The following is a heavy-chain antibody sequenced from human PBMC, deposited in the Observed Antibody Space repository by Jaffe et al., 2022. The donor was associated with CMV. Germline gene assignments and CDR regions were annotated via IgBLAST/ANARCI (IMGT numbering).Heavy chain of an antibody. Sequence: EVQLVESGGGLVQPGGSLRLSCAASGFTFSSYSMNWVRQAPGKGLEWVSYISSSSSTIYYADSVKGRFTISRDNAKNSLYLQMNSLRDEDTAVYYCARDLPPPGPPASMDVWGQGTTVTVSS. CDR2: ISSSSSTI. CDR3: ARDLPPPGPPASMDV. J-gene: IGHJ6*02. CDR1: GFTFSSYS. V-gene: IGHV3-48*02.